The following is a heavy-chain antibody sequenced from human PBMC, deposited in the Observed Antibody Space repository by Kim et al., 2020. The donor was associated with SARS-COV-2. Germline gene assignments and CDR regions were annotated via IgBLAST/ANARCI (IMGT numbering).Heavy chain of an antibody. CDR2: ISYDGSNK. CDR3: ALSLAGARDD. V-gene: IGHV3-33*05. J-gene: IGHJ1*01. Sequence: GGSLRLSCAASGFTFSSYGMHWVRQAPGKGLEWVAVISYDGSNKYYADSVKGRFIISRDNSKNTLYLQMNSLRAEDTAVYYCALSLAGARDDWGQGTPAT. CDR1: GFTFSSYG.